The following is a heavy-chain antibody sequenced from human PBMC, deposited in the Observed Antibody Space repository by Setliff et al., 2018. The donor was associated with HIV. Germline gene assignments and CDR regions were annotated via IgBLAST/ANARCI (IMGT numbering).Heavy chain of an antibody. D-gene: IGHD3-3*01. J-gene: IGHJ5*01. CDR3: VRHVWSDDFLVPGWFDS. CDR1: GGSIIDSRYF. Sequence: ETLSLTCTVSGGSIIDSRYFWGRIRQPPGKGLEWIGSVYYSGITYYSSSLKSRVTVSVDTSRIQFSLKLTSVTAADTAVYKCVRHVWSDDFLVPGWFDSWSQGTLVTVSS. CDR2: VYYSGIT. V-gene: IGHV4-39*01.